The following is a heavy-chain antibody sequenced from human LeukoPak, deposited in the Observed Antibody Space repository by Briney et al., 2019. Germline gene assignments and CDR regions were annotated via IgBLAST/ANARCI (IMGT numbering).Heavy chain of an antibody. Sequence: GESLKISCKGSGYNFTSYWIGWVRQMPGKGLEWIGIIYPGDSDTRYSPSFQGQVTISADKSISTAYLQWSSLKASDTAMYYCARHESGKGSWYKPYYYGMDVWGQGTTVTVSS. CDR3: ARHESGKGSWYKPYYYGMDV. J-gene: IGHJ6*02. D-gene: IGHD6-13*01. CDR1: GYNFTSYW. CDR2: IYPGDSDT. V-gene: IGHV5-51*01.